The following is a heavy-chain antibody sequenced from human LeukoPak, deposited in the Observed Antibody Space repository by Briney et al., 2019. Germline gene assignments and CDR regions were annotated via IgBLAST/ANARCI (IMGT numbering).Heavy chain of an antibody. CDR2: ISGSGGST. V-gene: IGHV3-23*01. CDR3: AAVGGRYSPYFDY. D-gene: IGHD2-2*02. J-gene: IGHJ4*02. CDR1: GFTVSSNY. Sequence: GGSLRLSCAASGFTVSSNYMSWVRQAPGKGLEWVSAISGSGGSTYYADSVKGRFTISRDNSKNTLYLQMNSLRAEDTAVYYCAAVGGRYSPYFDYWGQGTLVTVSS.